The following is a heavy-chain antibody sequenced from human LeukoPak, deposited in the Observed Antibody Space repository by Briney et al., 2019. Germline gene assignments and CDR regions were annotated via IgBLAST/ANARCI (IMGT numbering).Heavy chain of an antibody. D-gene: IGHD2-15*01. CDR1: GFTFSSFV. Sequence: GGSLRLSCAASGFTFSSFVLSWVRQAPGKGLEWVSTISGSDGITFYADSVEGRFTISRDNSKNTLFLQMNSLRADDTAVYFCARLSDYWGQGTLVTVSS. V-gene: IGHV3-23*01. CDR2: ISGSDGIT. CDR3: ARLSDY. J-gene: IGHJ4*02.